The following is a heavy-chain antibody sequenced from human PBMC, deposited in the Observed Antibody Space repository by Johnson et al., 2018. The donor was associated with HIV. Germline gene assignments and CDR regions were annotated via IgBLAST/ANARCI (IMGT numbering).Heavy chain of an antibody. CDR2: INWNGGST. CDR1: GFTFDDYG. CDR3: ARDITAARPSAFDI. Sequence: VQLVESGGGLVQPGRSLKLSCAASGFTFDDYGMSWVRQAPGKGLEWVSGINWNGGSTGYADSVKGRFTISRDNAKNSLYLQMNSLRAEDTALYYCARDITAARPSAFDIWGQGTMVTVSS. J-gene: IGHJ3*02. D-gene: IGHD6-13*01. V-gene: IGHV3-20*04.